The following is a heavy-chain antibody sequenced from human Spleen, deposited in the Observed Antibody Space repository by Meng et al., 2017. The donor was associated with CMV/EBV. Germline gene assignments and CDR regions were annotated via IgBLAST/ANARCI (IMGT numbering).Heavy chain of an antibody. CDR3: ARADDDSNYGMDV. CDR1: GFTVSSNY. CDR2: IYSGGST. J-gene: IGHJ6*02. V-gene: IGHV3-53*01. Sequence: GALRLSCAASGFTVSSNYMSWVRQAPGKGLEWVSVIYSGGSTYYADSVKGRFTISRDNSKNTLYLQMNSLRAEDTAVYYCARADDDSNYGMDVWGQGTTVTVSS. D-gene: IGHD4-11*01.